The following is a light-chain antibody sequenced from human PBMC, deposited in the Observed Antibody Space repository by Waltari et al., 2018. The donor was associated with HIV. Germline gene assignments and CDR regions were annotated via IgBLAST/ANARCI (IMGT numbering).Light chain of an antibody. CDR3: QQYVDWPRT. CDR2: GAS. V-gene: IGKV3-15*01. Sequence: EIVMTQSPVTLSVSPGERSTLSCRAIQSVDAMSAWYQQKPGQAPRLLIYGASKRDTGVPVRFSGSGSGTEFTLTISSLQSEDYAVYYCQQYVDWPRTFGQGTEVEVK. J-gene: IGKJ2*01. CDR1: QSVDAM.